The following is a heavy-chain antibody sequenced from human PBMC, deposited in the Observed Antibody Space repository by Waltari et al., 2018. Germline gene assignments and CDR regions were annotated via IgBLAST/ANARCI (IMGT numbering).Heavy chain of an antibody. V-gene: IGHV4-59*01. D-gene: IGHD4-17*01. Sequence: QVQLQESGPGLVKPSETLSLTCTVPGGSISSSSWSWSRQPPGKGLEWIGYIYYSGSTNYNPSLKSRVTISVDTSKNQFSLKLSSVTAADTAVYYCARARTTVTTPYYYGMDVWGQGTTVTVSS. CDR1: GGSISSSS. J-gene: IGHJ6*02. CDR2: IYYSGST. CDR3: ARARTTVTTPYYYGMDV.